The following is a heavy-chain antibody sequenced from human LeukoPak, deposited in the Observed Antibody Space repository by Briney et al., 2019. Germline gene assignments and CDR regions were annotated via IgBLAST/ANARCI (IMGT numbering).Heavy chain of an antibody. CDR2: IYTSGST. J-gene: IGHJ4*02. V-gene: IGHV4-4*07. CDR1: GGSFSSYY. CDR3: ATGDGYNSFDY. D-gene: IGHD5-24*01. Sequence: ETLSLTCTVSGGSFSSYYWSWIRQPAGKGLERIGRIYTSGSTNYNSSLKSRVTMSVDTSKNQVSLKLSSVTAADTAVYYCATGDGYNSFDYWGQGTLVTVSS.